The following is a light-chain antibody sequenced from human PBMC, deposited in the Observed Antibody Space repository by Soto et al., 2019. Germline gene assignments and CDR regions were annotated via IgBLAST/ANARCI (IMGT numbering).Light chain of an antibody. J-gene: IGKJ2*01. CDR2: DAS. CDR1: QSVSSY. V-gene: IGKV3-11*01. Sequence: EIVLTQSPATLSLSPGERATLSCRASQSVSSYLAWYQQKAGQAPRLLIYDASNRATGIPPRFSGSGSGTNFTLTISSLDPEDAAVYYCQQRSHWPPYTFGQGTKVELK. CDR3: QQRSHWPPYT.